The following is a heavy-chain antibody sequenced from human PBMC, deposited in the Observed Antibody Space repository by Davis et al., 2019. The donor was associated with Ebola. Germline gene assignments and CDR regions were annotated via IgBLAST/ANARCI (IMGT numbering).Heavy chain of an antibody. J-gene: IGHJ6*02. CDR2: INAGNGNT. CDR1: GYTFTSYA. D-gene: IGHD2-2*01. CDR3: AREIVLVPAATIVDYYYGMDV. Sequence: ASVKVSCKASGYTFTSYAMHWVRQAPGQRLEWMGWINAGNGNTKYSQKFQGRVTITRDTSASTAYMELSSLRSEDTAVYYCAREIVLVPAATIVDYYYGMDVWGQGSTVTVSS. V-gene: IGHV1-3*01.